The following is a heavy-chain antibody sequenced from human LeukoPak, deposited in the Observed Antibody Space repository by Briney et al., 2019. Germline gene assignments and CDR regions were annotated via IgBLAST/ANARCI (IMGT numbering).Heavy chain of an antibody. D-gene: IGHD3-3*01. CDR3: AGHTKYNYFVP. V-gene: IGHV4-39*01. CDR2: IHYSQST. CDR1: VGSVISDTYY. J-gene: IGHJ5*02. Sequence: PSETLSLTCTVSVGSVISDTYYWGWIRQPPGKGLEWIGSIHYSQSTYYTPSLQTRITMSVDTSKNQFSLELRSVTAADTAVYFCAGHTKYNYFVPPVQAALVTVSS.